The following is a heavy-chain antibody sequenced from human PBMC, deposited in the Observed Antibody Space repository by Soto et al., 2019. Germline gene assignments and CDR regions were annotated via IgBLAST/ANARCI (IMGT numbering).Heavy chain of an antibody. D-gene: IGHD3-10*01. CDR1: GFAFSSYW. CDR2: INSDGSST. CDR3: AHSTPEWFGPTDFDY. V-gene: IGHV3-74*01. J-gene: IGHJ4*02. Sequence: GGSLRLSCAASGFAFSSYWMHWVRQAPGKGLVWVSRINSDGSSTSYADSVKGRFTISRDNAKNTLYLQMNSLRAEDTAVYYCAHSTPEWFGPTDFDYWGQGTLVTVSS.